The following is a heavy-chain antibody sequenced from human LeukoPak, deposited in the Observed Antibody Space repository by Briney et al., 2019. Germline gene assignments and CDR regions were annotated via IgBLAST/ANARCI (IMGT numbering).Heavy chain of an antibody. V-gene: IGHV1-69*13. CDR2: IIPIFGTA. CDR3: AREYCSSTSCFNY. CDR1: GGTFSSYA. Sequence: SVKVSCKASGGTFSSYAISWVRQAPGQGLEWMGRIIPIFGTANYAQKFQGRVTITADESTSTAYMELSSLRSEDTAVYYCAREYCSSTSCFNYWGQGTLVTVSS. J-gene: IGHJ4*02. D-gene: IGHD2-2*01.